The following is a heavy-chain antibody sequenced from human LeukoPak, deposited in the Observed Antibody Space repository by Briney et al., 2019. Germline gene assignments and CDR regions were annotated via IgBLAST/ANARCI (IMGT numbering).Heavy chain of an antibody. CDR3: ARDYSSGWYPFDY. D-gene: IGHD6-19*01. Sequence: PSETLSLTCTVSGDSISNYYWSWIRQPAGKGLEWIGRIYTSGSTNYNPSLKSRVTMSVDTSKNQFSLKLSSVTAADTAVYYCARDYSSGWYPFDYWGQGTLVTVSS. CDR2: IYTSGST. J-gene: IGHJ4*02. CDR1: GDSISNYY. V-gene: IGHV4-4*07.